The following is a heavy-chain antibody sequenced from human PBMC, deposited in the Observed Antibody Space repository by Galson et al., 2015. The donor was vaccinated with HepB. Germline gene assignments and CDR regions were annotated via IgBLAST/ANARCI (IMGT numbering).Heavy chain of an antibody. J-gene: IGHJ4*02. V-gene: IGHV3-30*02. CDR3: AASYYDILTGYYTELDY. CDR2: IRYDGSNK. CDR1: GFTFSSYG. Sequence: SLRLSCAASGFTFSSYGMHWVRQAPGKGLEWVAFIRYDGSNKYYADSVKGRFTISRDNSKNTLYLQMNSLTAEDTAVYYCAASYYDILTGYYTELDYWGQVTLVTVSS. D-gene: IGHD3-9*01.